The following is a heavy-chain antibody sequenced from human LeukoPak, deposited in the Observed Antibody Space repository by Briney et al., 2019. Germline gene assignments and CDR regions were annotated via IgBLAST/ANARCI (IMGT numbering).Heavy chain of an antibody. CDR3: AREDVIAVAGPSIDY. J-gene: IGHJ4*02. Sequence: PGGSLRLSCAASGFTFSSYWMSWVRQAPGKGLGWVANIKQDGSEKYYVDSVKGRFTISRDNAKNSLYLQMNSLRAEDTAVYYCAREDVIAVAGPSIDYWGQGTLVTVSS. CDR1: GFTFSSYW. V-gene: IGHV3-7*01. CDR2: IKQDGSEK. D-gene: IGHD6-19*01.